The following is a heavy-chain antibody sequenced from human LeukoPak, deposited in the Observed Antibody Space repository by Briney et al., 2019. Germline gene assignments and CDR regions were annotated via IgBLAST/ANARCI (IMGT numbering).Heavy chain of an antibody. Sequence: SQTLSLTCAISGDSVSSNSAAWNWIRQSPPRGLEWLGRTYYRSKWYNDYAVSVKSRITINPDTSKNQFSLQLNSVTPEDTAVYYCARALYCSGGSCYTTYYYYMDVWGKGTTVTVSS. V-gene: IGHV6-1*01. J-gene: IGHJ6*03. CDR3: ARALYCSGGSCYTTYYYYMDV. CDR2: TYYRSKWYN. CDR1: GDSVSSNSAA. D-gene: IGHD2-15*01.